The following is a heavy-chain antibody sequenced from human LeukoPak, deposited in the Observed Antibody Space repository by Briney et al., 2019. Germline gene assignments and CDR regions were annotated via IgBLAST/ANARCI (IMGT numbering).Heavy chain of an antibody. CDR1: GFTFDDYA. CDR2: ISWNSGSI. D-gene: IGHD3-10*01. J-gene: IGHJ5*02. CDR3: ARGQILLWFGESQNWFDP. V-gene: IGHV3-9*01. Sequence: PGGSLRLSCAASGFTFDDYAMHWVRQAPGKGLEWVSGISWNSGSIGYADSVKGRFTISRDNAKNSLYLQMNSLRAEDTALYYCARGQILLWFGESQNWFDPWGQGTLVTVSS.